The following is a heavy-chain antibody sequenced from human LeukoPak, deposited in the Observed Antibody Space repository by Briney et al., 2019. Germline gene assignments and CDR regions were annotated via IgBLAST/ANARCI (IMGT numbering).Heavy chain of an antibody. D-gene: IGHD5-12*01. Sequence: PGGSLRLSCAASGFTFGGHWMHWVRQAPGKGLVWVSRINSDGGRTIYADSVKGRFTVSRDNAKNTLYLQMNSLRAEDTAVYYCARVGAIVARLPHFDYWGQGTLVTVSS. CDR2: INSDGGRT. J-gene: IGHJ4*02. CDR3: ARVGAIVARLPHFDY. CDR1: GFTFGGHW. V-gene: IGHV3-74*01.